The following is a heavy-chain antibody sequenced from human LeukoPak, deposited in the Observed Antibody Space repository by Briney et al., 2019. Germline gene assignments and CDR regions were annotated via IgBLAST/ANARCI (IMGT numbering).Heavy chain of an antibody. CDR2: IKQDGSEK. Sequence: PGGSLRLSCAASGFTFSSYWMSWVSQAPGKGLEWVANIKQDGSEKYYVDSVKGRFTISRDNAKNSLCLQMNSLRAEDTAVYYCAREKDSGYSYLFDYWGQGTLVTVSS. J-gene: IGHJ4*02. CDR1: GFTFSSYW. CDR3: AREKDSGYSYLFDY. V-gene: IGHV3-7*01. D-gene: IGHD5-18*01.